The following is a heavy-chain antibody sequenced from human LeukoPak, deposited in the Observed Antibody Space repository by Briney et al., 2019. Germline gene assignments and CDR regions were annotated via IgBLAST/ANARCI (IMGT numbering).Heavy chain of an antibody. Sequence: GGSLRLSCAASGVTFSSYEMNWGRQAAGQELEWFSYISSSVSTIYYADSVKGRFTISRDNAKNALYLQMNSLRAEDTAVYYCARGRTSGGTTTDIDYWGQAPLVTVSS. CDR1: GVTFSSYE. D-gene: IGHD1-1*01. J-gene: IGHJ4*02. CDR2: ISSSVSTI. CDR3: ARGRTSGGTTTDIDY. V-gene: IGHV3-48*03.